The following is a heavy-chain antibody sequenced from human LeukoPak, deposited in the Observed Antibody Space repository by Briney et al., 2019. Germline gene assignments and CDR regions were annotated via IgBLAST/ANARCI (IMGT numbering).Heavy chain of an antibody. Sequence: GGSLRLSCAASGFTFSSYWMSWVRQAPGKGLEWVANIKQDGSEKYYVDSVKGRFTISRDNAKNSLYLQMNSLRAEDTAVYYCAREGDIVVVPAVPWGQGTLVTVSS. D-gene: IGHD2-2*01. V-gene: IGHV3-7*01. CDR2: IKQDGSEK. CDR1: GFTFSSYW. CDR3: AREGDIVVVPAVP. J-gene: IGHJ5*02.